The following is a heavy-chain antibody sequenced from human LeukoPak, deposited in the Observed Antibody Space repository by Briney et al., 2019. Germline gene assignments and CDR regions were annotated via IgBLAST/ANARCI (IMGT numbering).Heavy chain of an antibody. CDR1: GFTFSSYW. CDR2: IKQDGSEK. V-gene: IGHV3-7*03. Sequence: GGSLRLSCAASGFTFSSYWMSWVRQAPGKGLEWVANIKQDGSEKYYVDSVKGRFTISRDNAKNSLYLQMNSLRAEDTAVYYCARVTLWGSGSHKYYFDYWGQGTLVTVSS. CDR3: ARVTLWGSGSHKYYFDY. J-gene: IGHJ4*02. D-gene: IGHD3-10*01.